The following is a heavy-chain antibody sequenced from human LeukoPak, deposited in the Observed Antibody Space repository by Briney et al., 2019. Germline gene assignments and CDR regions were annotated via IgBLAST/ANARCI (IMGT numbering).Heavy chain of an antibody. V-gene: IGHV3-66*01. D-gene: IGHD3-10*01. CDR2: IFTNGNT. CDR1: GFTFSSYW. CDR3: ARDHYGLTSYPNP. Sequence: GGSLRLSCAASGFTFSSYWMSWVRQAPGKGLEWVSVIFTNGNTKYADSVKGRFTISRDNSKNMLYLQMNSLRAEDTAVYYCARDHYGLTSYPNPWGQGTLVTVSS. J-gene: IGHJ5*02.